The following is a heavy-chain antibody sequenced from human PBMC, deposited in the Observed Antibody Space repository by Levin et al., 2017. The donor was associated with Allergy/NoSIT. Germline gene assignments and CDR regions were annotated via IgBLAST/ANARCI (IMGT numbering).Heavy chain of an antibody. J-gene: IGHJ4*02. CDR2: ITKPSRTI. D-gene: IGHD7-27*01. CDR3: VTDESGDENFDY. V-gene: IGHV3-48*01. Sequence: PGGSLRLSCAASGFILRTSDMNWVRQAPGKGLEWISFITKPSRTISYADYVKGRFTVSRDNAKNLLYLDMNSLRAEDTAVYYCVTDESGDENFDYWGQGTLVTVSS. CDR1: GFILRTSD.